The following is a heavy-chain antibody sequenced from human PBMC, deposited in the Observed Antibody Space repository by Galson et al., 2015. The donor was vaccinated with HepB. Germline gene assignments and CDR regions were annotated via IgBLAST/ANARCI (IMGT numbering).Heavy chain of an antibody. Sequence: SGAEVKKPGESLRISCKGSGYSFTSYWISWVRQMPGKGLEWMGRIDPSDSYTNYSPSFQGHVTISADKSTSTAYLQWSSLKASDTAMYYCARAYYDFWSGYYWGWFDPWGQGTLVTVSS. V-gene: IGHV5-10-1*01. CDR2: IDPSDSYT. CDR1: GYSFTSYW. J-gene: IGHJ5*02. D-gene: IGHD3-3*01. CDR3: ARAYYDFWSGYYWGWFDP.